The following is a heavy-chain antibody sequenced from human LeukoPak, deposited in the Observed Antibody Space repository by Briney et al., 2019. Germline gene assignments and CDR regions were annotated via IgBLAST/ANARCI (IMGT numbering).Heavy chain of an antibody. CDR3: ARGFRYYGSGIDY. Sequence: PGGSLRLSCAASGFTFSEYSMHWIRQAPVKGLEYVSAISTNGGSTYYANSVKGRFTISRDDPKNTLDLQMGSLRPEDMAVYYCARGFRYYGSGIDYWGQGTLVTVSS. J-gene: IGHJ4*02. V-gene: IGHV3-64*01. CDR2: ISTNGGST. CDR1: GFTFSEYS. D-gene: IGHD3-10*01.